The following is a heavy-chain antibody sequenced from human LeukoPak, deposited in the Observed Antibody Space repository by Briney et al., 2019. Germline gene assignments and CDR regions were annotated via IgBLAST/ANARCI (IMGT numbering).Heavy chain of an antibody. CDR2: IYYSGST. CDR3: ARYSRGFGY. V-gene: IGHV4-59*01. J-gene: IGHJ4*02. Sequence: SETLSLTCTASGGSITSYYWSWIRQPPGKGLEWIGNIYYSGSTNYNPSLKSRVTISVDTSKNQFSLRLSSVTAADTAVYYCARYSRGFGYWGQGTLVTVSS. D-gene: IGHD4-11*01. CDR1: GGSITSYY.